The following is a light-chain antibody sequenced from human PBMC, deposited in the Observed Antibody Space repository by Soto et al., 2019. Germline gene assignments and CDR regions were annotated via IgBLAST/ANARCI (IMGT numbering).Light chain of an antibody. Sequence: EIVLTQSPATLSLSPGERATLSCRASRSVGTNLAWYQQKPGQAPGLLIYAASTRATGIPARFSGSGSGTDFTLTISSLEPEDFAVYYCQQHADWPLTFGGGTKVDIK. CDR1: RSVGTN. CDR3: QQHADWPLT. CDR2: AAS. J-gene: IGKJ4*01. V-gene: IGKV3-11*01.